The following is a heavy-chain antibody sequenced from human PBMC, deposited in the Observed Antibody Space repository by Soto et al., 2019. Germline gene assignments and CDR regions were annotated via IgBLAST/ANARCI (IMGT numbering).Heavy chain of an antibody. CDR1: GFTFSSYG. J-gene: IGHJ4*02. V-gene: IGHV3-33*01. CDR3: AREDYGSRSFDY. CDR2: IWYDGSNK. D-gene: IGHD3-10*01. Sequence: QVQMAESGGGVVQPGRSLRLSCAASGFTFSSYGMHWVRQAPGKGLEWVAVIWYDGSNKYYADSVKGRFTISRDNSKNMLYLQMNRLIAEDTAVYYCAREDYGSRSFDYWWQGTLVTVSS.